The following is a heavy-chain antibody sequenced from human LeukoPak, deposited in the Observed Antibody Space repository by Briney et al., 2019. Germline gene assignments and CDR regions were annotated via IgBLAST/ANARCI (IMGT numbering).Heavy chain of an antibody. CDR3: ARSLTTYSSGYYDFDY. CDR2: IKQDGSEK. J-gene: IGHJ4*02. CDR1: GFTFSSYW. D-gene: IGHD3-22*01. V-gene: IGHV3-7*03. Sequence: GGSLRLSCAASGFTFSSYWMSWVRQAPGKGLEWVANIKQDGSEKYYADSVKGRFTISRDNSKNTLYLQMNSLRAEDTAVYYCARSLTTYSSGYYDFDYWGQGTLVTVSS.